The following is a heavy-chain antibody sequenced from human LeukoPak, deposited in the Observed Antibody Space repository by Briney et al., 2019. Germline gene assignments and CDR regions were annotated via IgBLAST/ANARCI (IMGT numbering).Heavy chain of an antibody. Sequence: GRSLRLSCAASGFTFSSYGMHWVRQAPGKGLEWVAVIWYDGSNKYYADSVKGRFTISRDNSKNTLYLQMNSLRAEDTAVHYCARDQYYYGSGSYYLGVFDYWGQGTLVTVSS. CDR1: GFTFSSYG. V-gene: IGHV3-33*01. J-gene: IGHJ4*02. D-gene: IGHD3-10*01. CDR3: ARDQYYYGSGSYYLGVFDY. CDR2: IWYDGSNK.